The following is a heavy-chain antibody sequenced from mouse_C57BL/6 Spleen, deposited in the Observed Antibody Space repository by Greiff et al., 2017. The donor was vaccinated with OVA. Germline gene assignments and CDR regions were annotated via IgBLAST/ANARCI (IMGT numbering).Heavy chain of an antibody. Sequence: VKLMESGAELVRPGASVKLSCKASGYTFTDYYINWVKQRPGQGLEWIARIYPGSGNTYYNEKFKGKATLTAEKSSSTAYMQLSSLTSEDSAVYFCARSYTPWFAYWGQGTLVTVSA. CDR2: IYPGSGNT. V-gene: IGHV1-76*01. CDR3: ARSYTPWFAY. J-gene: IGHJ3*01. CDR1: GYTFTDYY. D-gene: IGHD5-1-1*01.